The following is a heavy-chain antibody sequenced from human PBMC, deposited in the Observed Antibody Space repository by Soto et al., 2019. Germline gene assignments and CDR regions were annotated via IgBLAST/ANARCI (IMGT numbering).Heavy chain of an antibody. CDR1: GYALTSYY. Sequence: GASVKVSCKASGYALTSYYMHWVRQAPGQGLEWMGIINPSGGSTSYAQKFQGRVTMTRDTSTSTVYMELSSLRSEDTAVYYCARESGYCGGDCYSGYFDYWGQGTLVTVSS. J-gene: IGHJ4*02. CDR3: ARESGYCGGDCYSGYFDY. CDR2: INPSGGST. V-gene: IGHV1-46*03. D-gene: IGHD2-21*02.